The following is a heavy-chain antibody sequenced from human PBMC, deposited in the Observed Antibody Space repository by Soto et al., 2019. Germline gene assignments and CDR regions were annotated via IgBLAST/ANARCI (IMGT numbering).Heavy chain of an antibody. CDR2: VSPYNGDT. CDR3: AREVGHMDV. D-gene: IGHD2-2*01. J-gene: IGHJ6*02. CDR1: GYTFTTYG. V-gene: IGHV1-18*04. Sequence: QVQLVQSGAEVKKPGASVKVSCKAFGYTFTTYGINWVRQAPGQGLEWMGWVSPYNGDTTYAQKVQGRVNMTTDTSTRTAYLELRSLRSDDTAMYYCAREVGHMDVWGQGTTVNVSS.